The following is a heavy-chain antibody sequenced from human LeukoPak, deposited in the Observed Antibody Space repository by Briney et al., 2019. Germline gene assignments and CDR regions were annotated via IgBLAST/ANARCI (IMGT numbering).Heavy chain of an antibody. D-gene: IGHD7-27*01. Sequence: GGSLRLSCAASGFTFNGYSMSWIRQAPGKGLEWVSYINSDSSTIYYAYSVRGRFTISRDNAKNSLYLQMNRLRDEDTAVYYCARDLGKVDYWGQGPLVTVSS. CDR2: INSDSSTI. CDR3: ARDLGKVDY. J-gene: IGHJ4*02. V-gene: IGHV3-48*02. CDR1: GFTFNGYS.